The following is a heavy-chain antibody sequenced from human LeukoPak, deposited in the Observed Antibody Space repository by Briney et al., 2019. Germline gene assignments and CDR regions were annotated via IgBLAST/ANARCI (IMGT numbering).Heavy chain of an antibody. J-gene: IGHJ5*02. CDR2: ISQVGAGG. CDR1: GFTLSNAW. Sequence: GGSLGPSCEAFGFTLSNAWMTWGGQVPGKGLEWVATISQVGAGGTYLDSVKGRFTISRDNAESSLYLQMNSLIADDTAIYHCVHAAYYWNPGSTWGQGTLVTVSS. D-gene: IGHD1-20*01. CDR3: VHAAYYWNPGST. V-gene: IGHV3-7*01.